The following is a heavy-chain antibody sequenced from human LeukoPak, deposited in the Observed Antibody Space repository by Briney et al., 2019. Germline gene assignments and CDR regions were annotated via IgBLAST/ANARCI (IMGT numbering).Heavy chain of an antibody. CDR1: GGTFSSYA. Sequence: ASVKVSCKASGGTFSSYAISWVRQAPGQGLEWMGGIIPIFGTANYAQKFQGRVTITADESTSTAYMELSSLRSKDTAVYYCARDTPHLYYYDSSGPIPFDYWGQGTLVTVSS. D-gene: IGHD3-22*01. CDR3: ARDTPHLYYYDSSGPIPFDY. V-gene: IGHV1-69*13. CDR2: IIPIFGTA. J-gene: IGHJ4*02.